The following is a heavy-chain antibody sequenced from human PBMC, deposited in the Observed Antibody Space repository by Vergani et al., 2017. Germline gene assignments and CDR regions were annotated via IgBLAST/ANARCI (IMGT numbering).Heavy chain of an antibody. CDR1: GYTFTSYD. V-gene: IGHV1-8*01. CDR2: MNPNSGNT. CDR3: ARGPLLDFSSTSCYTPDWFDP. Sequence: QVQLVQSGAEVKKPGASVKVSCKASGYTFTSYDINWVRQATGQGLEWMGWMNPNSGNTGYAQKYQGRVTMNRNTSISPAYMELSSLRSEDTAVYYCARGPLLDFSSTSCYTPDWFDPWGQGTLVTVSS. J-gene: IGHJ5*02. D-gene: IGHD2-2*02.